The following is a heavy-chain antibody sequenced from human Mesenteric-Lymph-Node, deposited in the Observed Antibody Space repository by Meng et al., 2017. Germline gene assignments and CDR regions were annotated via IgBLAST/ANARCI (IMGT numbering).Heavy chain of an antibody. CDR1: GFTFSASA. Sequence: GESLKISCAASGFTFSASAMHWVRQASGKGLEWVGRIRSKANSYATAYAASVKGRFTISRDDSKNTAYLQMNSLKTEDTAVYYCTRLGGDSGSYYWGQGTLVTVSS. J-gene: IGHJ4*02. CDR3: TRLGGDSGSYY. D-gene: IGHD1-26*01. CDR2: IRSKANSYAT. V-gene: IGHV3-73*01.